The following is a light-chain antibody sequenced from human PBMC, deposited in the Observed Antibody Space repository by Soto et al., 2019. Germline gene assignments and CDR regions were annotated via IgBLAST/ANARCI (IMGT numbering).Light chain of an antibody. Sequence: DIQMTQSPSTLSASVGDRVTITCRASQSISSWLAWYQQKPGKAPKLLIYKASSLESGVPSRFSGSGSGTEFTLTISSLQPYDFANYYCQQYNSSPWTFGQGTKVEIK. V-gene: IGKV1-5*03. CDR3: QQYNSSPWT. CDR1: QSISSW. J-gene: IGKJ1*01. CDR2: KAS.